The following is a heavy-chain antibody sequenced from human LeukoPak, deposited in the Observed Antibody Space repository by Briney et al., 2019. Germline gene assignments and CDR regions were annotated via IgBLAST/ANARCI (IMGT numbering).Heavy chain of an antibody. CDR2: IKQDGSER. CDR1: GFTFTKYW. Sequence: PGGSLRLSCAASGFTFTKYWMTWVRQAPGKGLEWVANIKQDGSERNYVDTVKGRFIISRDNAKNLLYLQMNSLRAEDTAVYYCAREGAYYLDSWGQGTLVAVSS. CDR3: AREGAYYLDS. J-gene: IGHJ4*02. V-gene: IGHV3-7*01. D-gene: IGHD4/OR15-4a*01.